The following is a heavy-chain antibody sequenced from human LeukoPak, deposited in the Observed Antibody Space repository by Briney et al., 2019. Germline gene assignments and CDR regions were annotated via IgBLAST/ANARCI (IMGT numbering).Heavy chain of an antibody. D-gene: IGHD3-10*01. CDR2: MNPNSGNT. CDR1: GYTFTSYD. V-gene: IGHV1-8*01. J-gene: IGHJ6*02. CDR3: ARGLLLWFGELSGNYYYYGMDV. Sequence: ASVKVSCKASGYTFTSYDINWVRQATGQGLAWMGWMNPNSGNTGYAQKFQGRVTMTRNTSISTAYMELSSLRSEDTAVYYCARGLLLWFGELSGNYYYYGMDVWGQGTTVTVSS.